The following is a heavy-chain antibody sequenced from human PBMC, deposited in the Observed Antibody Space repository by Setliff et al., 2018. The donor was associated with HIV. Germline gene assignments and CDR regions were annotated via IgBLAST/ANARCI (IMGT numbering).Heavy chain of an antibody. CDR3: ARDQVGQLWFLEPDY. D-gene: IGHD5-18*01. Sequence: SETLSLTCTVSGGSISPYYWSWIRQPPGKGLEWIGSIYHSGSTYYNPSLKSRVTISVDTSKNQFSLKLSSVTAADTAVYYCARDQVGQLWFLEPDYWGQGTLVTVSS. V-gene: IGHV4-38-2*02. CDR2: IYHSGST. CDR1: GGSISPYY. J-gene: IGHJ4*02.